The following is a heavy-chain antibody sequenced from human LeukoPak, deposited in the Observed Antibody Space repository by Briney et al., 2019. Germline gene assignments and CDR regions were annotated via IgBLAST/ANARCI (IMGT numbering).Heavy chain of an antibody. J-gene: IGHJ4*02. CDR2: ISSSSRYI. Sequence: GGPLRLSCAASGFTFSSYSMNWVRQAPGKGLEWVSSISSSSRYIYYADSVKGRFTISRDNAKNSLYLQMNSLRAEDTAVYYCARSSSAHWDYWGQGTLVTVSS. V-gene: IGHV3-21*01. CDR3: ARSSSAHWDY. D-gene: IGHD3-22*01. CDR1: GFTFSSYS.